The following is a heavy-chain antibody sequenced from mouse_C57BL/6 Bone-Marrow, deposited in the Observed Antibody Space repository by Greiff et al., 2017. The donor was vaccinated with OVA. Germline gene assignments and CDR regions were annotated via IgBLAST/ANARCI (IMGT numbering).Heavy chain of an antibody. J-gene: IGHJ4*01. D-gene: IGHD2-3*01. CDR3: ARAIYDSLAMDY. CDR2: ISDGGSYT. CDR1: GFTFSSYA. V-gene: IGHV5-4*03. Sequence: EVKLMESGGGLVKPGGSLKLSCAASGFTFSSYAMSWVRQTPEKRLEWVATISDGGSYTYYPDNVKGRFTISRDNAKNNLYLQMSQLKSEDTAMYYGARAIYDSLAMDYWGQGTSVTVSS.